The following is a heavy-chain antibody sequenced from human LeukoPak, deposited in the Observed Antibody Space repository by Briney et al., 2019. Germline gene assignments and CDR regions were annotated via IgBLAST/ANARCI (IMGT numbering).Heavy chain of an antibody. Sequence: GGSLRLSCAASGFTFSSYAMNWVRQAPGKGLEWVSFISGSGDTTYYADSVKGRFAISRDNSKNTLYLQMNSLRAEDTAVYYCAKSRGESRGASNYWGQGTLATVS. CDR3: AKSRGESRGASNY. D-gene: IGHD1-26*01. J-gene: IGHJ4*02. CDR1: GFTFSSYA. V-gene: IGHV3-23*01. CDR2: ISGSGDTT.